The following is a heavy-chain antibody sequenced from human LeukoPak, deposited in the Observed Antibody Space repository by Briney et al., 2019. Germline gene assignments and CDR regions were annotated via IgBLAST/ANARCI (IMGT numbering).Heavy chain of an antibody. D-gene: IGHD2-21*01. V-gene: IGHV3-23*01. CDR1: GFTFTSHA. J-gene: IGHJ6*02. CDR2: ISGTTGRT. Sequence: AGGSLRLSCATSGFTFTSHAMTWVRQAPGKGLEWVSGISGTTGRTFYGDSVKGRFTVSRDNSRDTLYLQMNSLRAEDAAVYFCARAACGTECYYRLDVWGQGTTVTVSS. CDR3: ARAACGTECYYRLDV.